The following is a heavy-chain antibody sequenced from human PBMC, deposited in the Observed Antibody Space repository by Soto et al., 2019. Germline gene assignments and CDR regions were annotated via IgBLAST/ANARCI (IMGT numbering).Heavy chain of an antibody. CDR1: GFPFSSYA. D-gene: IGHD7-27*01. J-gene: IGHJ5*02. V-gene: IGHV3-23*01. CDR2: ISGSGGST. CDR3: AKDWEPWGLSLWFDP. Sequence: PGVSLKLSCAASGFPFSSYAMSWVRQAPGKGLEWVSAISGSGGSTYYADSVKGRFTISRDNSKNTLYLQMNSLRAEDTAVYYCAKDWEPWGLSLWFDPWGQGTLVTVSS.